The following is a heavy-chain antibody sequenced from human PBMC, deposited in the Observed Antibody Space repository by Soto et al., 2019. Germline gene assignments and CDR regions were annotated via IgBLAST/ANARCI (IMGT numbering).Heavy chain of an antibody. CDR2: ISYAGSNI. D-gene: IGHD6-6*01. Sequence: SCKASGYTFTSYGMHWVRQAPVKGLEWVAVISYAGSNIYYADSVKGRFTISRDNSKNTLYLHLNSLRAEDTAVYYCARDSSEWGMAGRLDYWGQGTPVTVSS. CDR1: GYTFTSYG. CDR3: ARDSSEWGMAGRLDY. V-gene: IGHV3-30*03. J-gene: IGHJ4*02.